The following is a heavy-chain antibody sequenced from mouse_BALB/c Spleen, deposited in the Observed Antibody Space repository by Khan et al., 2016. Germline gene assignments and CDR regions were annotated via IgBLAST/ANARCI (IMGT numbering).Heavy chain of an antibody. D-gene: IGHD2-4*01. CDR2: IDPANGNT. CDR3: SRGVYDYEFAY. J-gene: IGHJ3*01. Sequence: VQLQQSGAELVKPGASVKLSCTVSGFNIKDTYMHWVNQRPEQGLEWIGRIDPANGNTKYDPKFQDKATITADTSSNTAYLQPSSLTSEDTAVXYCSRGVYDYEFAYWGQGTLVTVSA. CDR1: GFNIKDTY. V-gene: IGHV14-3*02.